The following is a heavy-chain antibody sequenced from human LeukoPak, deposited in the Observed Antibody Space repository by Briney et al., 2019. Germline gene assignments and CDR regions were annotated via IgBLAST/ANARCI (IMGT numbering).Heavy chain of an antibody. D-gene: IGHD3-9*01. CDR2: QYYRSKWYH. CDR3: ARDVGTTGWHTYDF. CDR1: VGSVPNSIGP. Sequence: HTLSLPHPLSVGSVPNSIGPGHGPRQSPSRALEGLGRQYYRSKWYHDYAGSLMSRITISPDTSKNQFSLQVYSVTPEDTAVYYCARDVGTTGWHTYDFWGQGTLVTVSS. V-gene: IGHV6-1*01. J-gene: IGHJ4*02.